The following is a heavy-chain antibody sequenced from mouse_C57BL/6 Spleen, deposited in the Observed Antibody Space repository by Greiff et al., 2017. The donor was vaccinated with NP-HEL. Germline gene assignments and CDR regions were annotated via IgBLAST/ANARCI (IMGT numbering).Heavy chain of an antibody. V-gene: IGHV2-5*01. CDR2: IWRGGST. J-gene: IGHJ3*01. CDR1: GFSLTSYG. Sequence: QVQLKQSGPGLVQPSQSLSITCTVSGFSLTSYGVHWVRQSPGKGLEWLGVIWRGGSTDYNAAFMSRLSITKDNSKSQAFFKMNSLQADDTTIYYCAKWGYYDYDKAWFAYWGQGTLVTVSA. D-gene: IGHD2-4*01. CDR3: AKWGYYDYDKAWFAY.